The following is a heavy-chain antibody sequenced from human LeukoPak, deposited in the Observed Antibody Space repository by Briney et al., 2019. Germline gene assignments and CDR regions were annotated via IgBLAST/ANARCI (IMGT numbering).Heavy chain of an antibody. J-gene: IGHJ4*02. V-gene: IGHV4-59*01. D-gene: IGHD4-23*01. CDR2: IYYSGST. CDR1: GGSISSNY. CDR3: AGEGDYGGNEVDY. Sequence: SETLSLTCTVSGGSISSNYWSWMRQPPGKGLEWIGYIYYSGSTNYNPSLKSRVTISVDTSKNQFSLKLSSVTAADTAVYYCAGEGDYGGNEVDYWGQGTLVTVSS.